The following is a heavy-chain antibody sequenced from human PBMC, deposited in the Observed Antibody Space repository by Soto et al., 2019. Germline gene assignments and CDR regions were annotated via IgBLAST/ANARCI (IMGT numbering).Heavy chain of an antibody. V-gene: IGHV1-69*13. CDR1: GFTFTSSA. J-gene: IGHJ4*01. Sequence: SVKVSCKASGFTFTSSAMQWVRQAPGQRLEWIGGIVPIFGTANYAQKFQGRVTITADESTSTAYMELSSLRSEDTAVYYCARDRDSSGWYLSGPFDYWGHGTLVTVSS. CDR2: IVPIFGTA. CDR3: ARDRDSSGWYLSGPFDY. D-gene: IGHD6-19*01.